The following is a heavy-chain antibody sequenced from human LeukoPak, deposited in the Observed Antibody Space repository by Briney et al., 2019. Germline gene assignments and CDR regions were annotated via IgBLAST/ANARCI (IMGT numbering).Heavy chain of an antibody. J-gene: IGHJ5*02. CDR3: AKDPWAMTTMRYNWFDP. CDR1: GSTFSSYA. V-gene: IGHV3-23*01. Sequence: GGSLRLSCAASGSTFSSYAMSWVRQAPGKGLEWVSAISGSGGSTYYADSVKGRFTISRDNSKNTLYLQMNSLRAEDTAVYYCAKDPWAMTTMRYNWFDPWGQGTLVTVSS. D-gene: IGHD4-17*01. CDR2: ISGSGGST.